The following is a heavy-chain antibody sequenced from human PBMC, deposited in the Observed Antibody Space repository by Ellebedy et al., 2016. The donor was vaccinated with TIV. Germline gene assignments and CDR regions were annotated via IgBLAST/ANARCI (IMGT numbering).Heavy chain of an antibody. CDR2: IHFSGST. Sequence: SETLSLTXTVSGGSISGYYWSWIRQPPGKALEWIGNIHFSGSTNYNPSLKSRASISRDTSKNQFSLNLRAVTAADTAVYFCVSDSGGGWADYWGQGTLVTVSS. V-gene: IGHV4-59*13. CDR3: VSDSGGGWADY. D-gene: IGHD1-26*01. CDR1: GGSISGYY. J-gene: IGHJ4*02.